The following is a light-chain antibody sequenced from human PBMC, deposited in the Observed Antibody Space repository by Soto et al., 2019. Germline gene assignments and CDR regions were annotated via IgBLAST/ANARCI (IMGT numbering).Light chain of an antibody. Sequence: DIQMTQSPSTLSASVGDRVIITCRASQSINKWLAWYQQKAGKAPKLLIYEASSLQSGVPSRFSGSGSRTEFTLTINSLQPDDFATYYCQQHNSPPFTFGPGTKVDIK. CDR3: QQHNSPPFT. CDR1: QSINKW. V-gene: IGKV1-5*03. CDR2: EAS. J-gene: IGKJ3*01.